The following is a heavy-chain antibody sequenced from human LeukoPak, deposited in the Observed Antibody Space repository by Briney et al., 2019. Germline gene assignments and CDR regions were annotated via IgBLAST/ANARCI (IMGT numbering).Heavy chain of an antibody. CDR2: INPSGGST. CDR3: ARAYFWSGYYSYYYYMDV. V-gene: IGHV1-46*01. D-gene: IGHD3-3*01. Sequence: VASVKVSCKASGYTFTSYYMHWVRQAPGQGLEWMGIINPSGGSTSYAQKFQGRVTMTRDTSTSTVYMELSSLRSEDTAVYYCARAYFWSGYYSYYYYMDVWGKGTTVTVSS. J-gene: IGHJ6*03. CDR1: GYTFTSYY.